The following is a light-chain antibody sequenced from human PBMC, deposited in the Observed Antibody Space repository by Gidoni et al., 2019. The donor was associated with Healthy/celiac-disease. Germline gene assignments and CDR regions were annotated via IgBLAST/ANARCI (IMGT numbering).Light chain of an antibody. V-gene: IGKV3-20*01. Sequence: EIVLTQSPGTLSLSPGERATLSCRASQSVSSSYLAWYPQKPGQAPRLLIYGAYSRATGIPDRFSGSGSGTDFTLTISRLEPEEFAVYYCQQYGSSLLYTCGQGTKLEIK. CDR2: GAY. CDR1: QSVSSSY. J-gene: IGKJ2*01. CDR3: QQYGSSLLYT.